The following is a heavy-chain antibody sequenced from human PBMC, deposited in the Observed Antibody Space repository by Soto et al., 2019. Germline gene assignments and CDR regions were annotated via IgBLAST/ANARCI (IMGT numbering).Heavy chain of an antibody. D-gene: IGHD5-12*01. CDR2: IIPVFGRL. CDR1: GGTFSSFG. CDR3: AREASGYDF. V-gene: IGHV1-69*13. Sequence: SVKVSCKASGGTFSSFGISWVRQAPGQGLEWMGGIIPVFGRLNYAQRFRGRLTITADESTNTSYMELIDLTSEDTAVYYCAREASGYDFWGQGTQVTVSS. J-gene: IGHJ1*01.